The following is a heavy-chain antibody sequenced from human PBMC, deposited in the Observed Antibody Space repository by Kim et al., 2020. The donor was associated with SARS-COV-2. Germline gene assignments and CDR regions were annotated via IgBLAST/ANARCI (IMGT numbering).Heavy chain of an antibody. CDR2: INPSVGST. J-gene: IGHJ3*01. CDR1: GYTFTDHF. CDR3: ANEFDV. V-gene: IGHV1-46*01. Sequence: ASVKVSCKASGYTFTDHFIHWVRQAPGQGLEWLGIINPSVGSTTYAQNLQGRVSITRDTSTSTVYMELSSRQSGDTALYYRANEFDV.